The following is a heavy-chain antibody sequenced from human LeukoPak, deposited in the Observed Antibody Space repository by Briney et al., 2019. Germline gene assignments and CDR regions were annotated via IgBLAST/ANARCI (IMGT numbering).Heavy chain of an antibody. CDR3: AKDRIRWDLKRGVDY. Sequence: GGSLRLSCAASGFTFSSYGMHWVRQAPGKGLEWVAVISYDGSNKYYADSVKGRFTISRDNSKNTLYLQMNSLRAEDTAVYYCAKDRIRWDLKRGVDYWGQGTLVTVSS. D-gene: IGHD1-26*01. V-gene: IGHV3-30*18. CDR2: ISYDGSNK. J-gene: IGHJ4*02. CDR1: GFTFSSYG.